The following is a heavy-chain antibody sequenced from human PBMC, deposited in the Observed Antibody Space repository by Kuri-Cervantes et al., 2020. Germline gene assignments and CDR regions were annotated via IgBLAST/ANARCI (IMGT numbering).Heavy chain of an antibody. CDR2: INSDGSST. V-gene: IGHV3-74*01. CDR3: ARGGRITIFGVVTDYYYGMDV. CDR1: GFTFSSYW. Sequence: GESLKISCAASGFTFSSYWMHWVRQAPGKGLVWVSRINSDGSSTSYADSVKGRFTISRDNAKNTLYLQMNSLRAEDTAVYYCARGGRITIFGVVTDYYYGMDVWGQGTTVTVSS. J-gene: IGHJ6*02. D-gene: IGHD3-3*01.